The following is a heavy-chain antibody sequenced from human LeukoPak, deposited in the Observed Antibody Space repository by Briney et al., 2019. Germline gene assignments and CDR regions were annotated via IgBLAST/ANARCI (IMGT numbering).Heavy chain of an antibody. D-gene: IGHD2-2*01. J-gene: IGHJ4*02. V-gene: IGHV3-30*18. CDR2: ISYDGSNK. Sequence: GGSLRLSCAASGFTFSSYGMHWVRQAPGKGLEWVAVISYDGSNKYYADSVKGRFTISRDNSKNTLYLQMNSLRAEDTAVYYCAKDARIVVVPAASIDYWRQGTLVTVSS. CDR1: GFTFSSYG. CDR3: AKDARIVVVPAASIDY.